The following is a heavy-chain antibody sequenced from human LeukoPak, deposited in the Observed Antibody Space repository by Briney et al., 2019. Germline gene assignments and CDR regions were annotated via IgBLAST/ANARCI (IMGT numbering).Heavy chain of an antibody. CDR1: GFTFSDYY. V-gene: IGHV3-11*04. D-gene: IGHD6-13*01. CDR3: ARAYSSSRPFFDY. CDR2: ISSSGSTI. Sequence: GGSLRLSCAASGFTFSDYYMSLIRQAPGKGLEWVSYISSSGSTIYYADSVKGRFTISRDNAKNSLYLQMNSLRAEDTAVYYCARAYSSSRPFFDYWGQGTLVTVSS. J-gene: IGHJ4*02.